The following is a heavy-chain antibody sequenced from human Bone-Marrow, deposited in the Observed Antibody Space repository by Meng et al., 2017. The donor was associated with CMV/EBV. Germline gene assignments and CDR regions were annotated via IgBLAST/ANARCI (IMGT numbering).Heavy chain of an antibody. D-gene: IGHD1-26*01. CDR3: ARGGWELRKFDY. CDR1: GFTFSSYS. Sequence: ESLKISCAASGFTFSSYSMNWVRQPPGKGLEWIGEINHSGSTNYNPSLKSRVTISVDTSKNQFSLKLSSVTAADTAVYYCARGGWELRKFDYWGQGTLVTVSS. CDR2: INHSGST. V-gene: IGHV4-34*01. J-gene: IGHJ4*02.